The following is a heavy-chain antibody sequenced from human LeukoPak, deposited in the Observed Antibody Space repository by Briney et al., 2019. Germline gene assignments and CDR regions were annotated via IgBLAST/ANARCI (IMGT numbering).Heavy chain of an antibody. CDR1: GYTFTSYY. V-gene: IGHV1-2*02. Sequence: ASVKVSCKASGYTFTSYYMHWVRQAPGQGLEWMGWINPNSGGTNYAQKFQGRVTMTRDTSISTAYMELSRLRSDDTAVYYCARGSSGWYKNVDYWGQGTLVTVSS. CDR2: INPNSGGT. J-gene: IGHJ4*02. D-gene: IGHD6-19*01. CDR3: ARGSSGWYKNVDY.